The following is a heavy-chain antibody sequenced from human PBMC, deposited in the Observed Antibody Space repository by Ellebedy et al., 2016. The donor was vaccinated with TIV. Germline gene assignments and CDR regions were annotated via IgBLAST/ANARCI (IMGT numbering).Heavy chain of an antibody. V-gene: IGHV4-39*01. Sequence: MPSETLSLTCTVSSGSISSSFYYWGWIRQPPGKGLEWIGSIYYSGSTYYNPSLKSRVTISVDTSKNQFSLKLSSVTAADTAVYYCARHADLTTAFFDYWGQGTLVTVSS. CDR3: ARHADLTTAFFDY. CDR1: SGSISSSFYY. CDR2: IYYSGST. D-gene: IGHD4-11*01. J-gene: IGHJ4*02.